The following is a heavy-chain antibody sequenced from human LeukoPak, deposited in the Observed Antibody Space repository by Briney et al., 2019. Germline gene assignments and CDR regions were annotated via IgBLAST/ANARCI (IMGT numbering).Heavy chain of an antibody. CDR1: GGSISSYY. J-gene: IGHJ6*02. V-gene: IGHV4-59*07. CDR3: ARALGYCTSTSCLNYNYYGMDV. Sequence: SDTLSLTCTVSGGSISSYYWSWIRQPPGKGLEWIGYIYYSGSTNYNPSLKSRVTISVDTSKNQFSLKLSSVTAADTAMYYCARALGYCTSTSCLNYNYYGMDVWGQGTTVTVSS. D-gene: IGHD2-2*01. CDR2: IYYSGST.